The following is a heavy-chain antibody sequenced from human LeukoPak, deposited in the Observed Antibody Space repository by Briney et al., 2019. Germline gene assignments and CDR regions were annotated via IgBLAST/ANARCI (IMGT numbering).Heavy chain of an antibody. CDR1: GGSISSYY. J-gene: IGHJ6*02. D-gene: IGHD2-2*01. V-gene: IGHV4-59*08. CDR2: IYYSGST. Sequence: SSETLSLTCTVSGGSISSYYWSWIRQPPGKGLEWIGYIYYSGSTNYNPSLKSRVTISVDTSKNQFSLKLSSVTAADTAVYYCARNWGYCSSTSCYVSYGMDVWGQGTTVTVSS. CDR3: ARNWGYCSSTSCYVSYGMDV.